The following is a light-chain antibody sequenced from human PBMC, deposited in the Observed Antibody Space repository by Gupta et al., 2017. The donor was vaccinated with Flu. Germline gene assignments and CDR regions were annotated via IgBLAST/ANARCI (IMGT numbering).Light chain of an antibody. CDR2: GAS. CDR1: QEIDNY. J-gene: IGKJ2*01. V-gene: IGKV3-20*01. CDR3: QQYDYSPLT. Sequence: EIVFTQSPVTLSFSPGERASLSCRASQEIDNYLAWYQQKPGQTPRLLMYGASSRATGIPDRFSGDGPRTDFTLTISRLEPDDFAVYYCQQYDYSPLTLGQGTKMEI.